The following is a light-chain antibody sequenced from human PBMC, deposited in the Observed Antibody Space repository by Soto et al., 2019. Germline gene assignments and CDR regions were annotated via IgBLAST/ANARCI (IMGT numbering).Light chain of an antibody. J-gene: IGKJ2*01. V-gene: IGKV1-39*01. CDR2: AAS. CDR1: QTISSN. CDR3: QHSYGTPYT. Sequence: DIQMTQSPSSLSASVGDRVTIACRAGQTISSNLNWYQQKPGKAPKRLIYAASTLLSGVPSRFSGSRSGTDFTLTISSLQPEDFATYYCQHSYGTPYTFGRGTKLEIK.